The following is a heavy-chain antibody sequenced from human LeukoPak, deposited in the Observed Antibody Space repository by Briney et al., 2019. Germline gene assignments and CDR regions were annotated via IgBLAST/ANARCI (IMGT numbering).Heavy chain of an antibody. CDR2: IKEDGSEK. CDR3: ANNVGGDWNFDY. D-gene: IGHD2-21*02. CDR1: GFIFRNYW. V-gene: IGHV3-7*03. Sequence: PGGSLRLSCAASGFIFRNYWMSWVRQAPGKGLEWVANIKEDGSEKYYVESVKGRFTISRDNAKNTLYLQMNSVRAEDTAVYYCANNVGGDWNFDYWGQGTLVTVSS. J-gene: IGHJ4*02.